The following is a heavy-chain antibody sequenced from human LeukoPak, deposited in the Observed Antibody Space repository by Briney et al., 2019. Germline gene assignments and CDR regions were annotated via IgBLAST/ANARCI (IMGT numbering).Heavy chain of an antibody. V-gene: IGHV6-1*01. CDR2: TYYNSKWYN. D-gene: IGHD5-24*01. CDR1: GDSVSGNSIA. CDR3: ARGQRSAFDY. Sequence: SQTLSLTCAISGDSVSGNSIAWNWIRQSPSRGLEWLGRTYYNSKWYNDYALSVKSRITISPDTSRNQVSLQLNSVTPEDTAMYYCARGQRSAFDYWGQGTLVTVSS. J-gene: IGHJ4*02.